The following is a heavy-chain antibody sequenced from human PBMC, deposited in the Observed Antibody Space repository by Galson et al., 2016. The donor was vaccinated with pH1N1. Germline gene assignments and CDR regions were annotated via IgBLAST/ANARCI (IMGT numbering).Heavy chain of an antibody. J-gene: IGHJ3*02. D-gene: IGHD2-21*02. V-gene: IGHV3-30*04. CDR2: APFDGREE. Sequence: SLRLSCAASGFTFSDNTMHWVRRAPGKALDWVAFAPFDGREEIYADSVKGRFTISRDDSTNTLYLQMSSLRAEETAVYYCVSENSYETANENNYGTAFDIWGQGTMVIVSS. CDR3: VSENSYETANENNYGTAFDI. CDR1: GFTFSDNT.